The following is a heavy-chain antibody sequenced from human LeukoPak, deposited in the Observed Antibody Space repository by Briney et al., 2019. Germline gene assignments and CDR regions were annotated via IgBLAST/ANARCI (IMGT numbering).Heavy chain of an antibody. Sequence: SENLSLTCTVYAGSFSAYYWSWIRQPPGKGLEWIEEINHSGSTNYNPSLKSRVTISVDTSKNQFSLKLSSVTAADTAVYYCARDELLWFGGLDYWGQGTLVTVSS. CDR1: AGSFSAYY. CDR3: ARDELLWFGGLDY. D-gene: IGHD3-10*01. CDR2: INHSGST. V-gene: IGHV4-34*01. J-gene: IGHJ4*02.